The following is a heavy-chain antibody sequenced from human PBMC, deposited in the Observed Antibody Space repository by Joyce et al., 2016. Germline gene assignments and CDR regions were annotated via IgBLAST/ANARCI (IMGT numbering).Heavy chain of an antibody. D-gene: IGHD3-10*01. J-gene: IGHJ5*02. Sequence: EVQLVESGGGLVQPGESLRLSCLTSGFRFGDYWMHWVRQVPGKGPEWVARNNGDASHTTYADSVKGRFTISRDNAKNTLYLQMTSLRAEDTAVYSCTREAYPSGIRWFDPWGQGTLVTVSS. V-gene: IGHV3-74*01. CDR3: TREAYPSGIRWFDP. CDR2: NNGDASHT. CDR1: GFRFGDYW.